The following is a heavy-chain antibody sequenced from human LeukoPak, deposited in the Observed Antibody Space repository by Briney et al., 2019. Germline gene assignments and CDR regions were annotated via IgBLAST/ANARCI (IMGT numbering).Heavy chain of an antibody. J-gene: IGHJ4*02. CDR1: GYSFTTYW. V-gene: IGHV5-51*01. CDR2: IYPGDSDI. Sequence: GESLKISCQASGYSFTTYWIGWVRQMPGKGLEWMGIIYPGDSDITYSPSFQGQVTISADKSISTAYPQWSSLKASDTAMYYCAKGWPFDYWGQGTLVTVSS. D-gene: IGHD6-19*01. CDR3: AKGWPFDY.